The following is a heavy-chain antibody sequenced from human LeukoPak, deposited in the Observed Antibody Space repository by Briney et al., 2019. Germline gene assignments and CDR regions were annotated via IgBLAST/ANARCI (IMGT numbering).Heavy chain of an antibody. J-gene: IGHJ4*02. CDR3: ARGQSKWLVPFYFDY. V-gene: IGHV4-34*01. Sequence: SETLSLTCAVYGGSFSGYYWSWIRQPPGKGLEWIGEINHSGSTNYSPSLKSRVTISVDTSKNQFSLKLSSVTAADTAVYYCARGQSKWLVPFYFDYWGQGTLVTVSS. CDR1: GGSFSGYY. D-gene: IGHD6-19*01. CDR2: INHSGST.